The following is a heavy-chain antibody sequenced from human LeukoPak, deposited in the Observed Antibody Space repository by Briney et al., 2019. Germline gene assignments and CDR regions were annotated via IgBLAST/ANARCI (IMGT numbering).Heavy chain of an antibody. CDR2: IYYSGST. D-gene: IGHD4-17*01. Sequence: SETLSLTCTVSGGSISSYYWSCIRQTPGKGLEWIGYIYYSGSTNYNPSLKSRVTISADTSKNQFSLKLSSVTAADTAVYYCARDLRFDYWGQGTLVTVSS. J-gene: IGHJ4*02. CDR3: ARDLRFDY. CDR1: GGSISSYY. V-gene: IGHV4-59*01.